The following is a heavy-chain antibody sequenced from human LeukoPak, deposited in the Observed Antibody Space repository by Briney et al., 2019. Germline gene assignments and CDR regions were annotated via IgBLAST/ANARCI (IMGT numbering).Heavy chain of an antibody. CDR2: ISGSGNTI. D-gene: IGHD3-3*01. CDR1: GFSFSSYA. CDR3: ARGRFLESTWFDY. Sequence: GGSLRLSCAASGFSFSSYAMNWVRQAPGKGLEWVSVISGSGNTIYYSDSVEGRFTISRDNSRNTLWLLMNSLRAEDTAVYYCARGRFLESTWFDYWGQGTLVTVSS. V-gene: IGHV3-23*01. J-gene: IGHJ4*02.